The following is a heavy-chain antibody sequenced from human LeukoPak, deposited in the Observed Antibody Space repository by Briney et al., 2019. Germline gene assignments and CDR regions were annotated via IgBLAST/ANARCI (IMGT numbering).Heavy chain of an antibody. Sequence: GGSLRLSCAGAGFTFGTSSMTWVRQAPGKGLEWVSAISGSGGGTYYADSVKGRFTISRDNSKNTLYLQMNSLRAEDTAVYYCAKPGYCSGGSCSWYYYGMDVWGQGTTVTVSS. CDR3: AKPGYCSGGSCSWYYYGMDV. J-gene: IGHJ6*02. D-gene: IGHD2-15*01. CDR1: GFTFGTSS. V-gene: IGHV3-23*01. CDR2: ISGSGGGT.